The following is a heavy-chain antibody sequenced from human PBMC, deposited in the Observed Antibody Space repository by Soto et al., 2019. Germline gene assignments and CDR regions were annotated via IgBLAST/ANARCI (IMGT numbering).Heavy chain of an antibody. V-gene: IGHV4-31*03. J-gene: IGHJ5*02. CDR3: ARGIGFCSSTSCYEIDP. D-gene: IGHD2-2*03. Sequence: QVQLQESGPGLVRPSQTLSLTCTVSGGSISSGNYYWNWIRQHPGKGLEWIGYIYYSGSTYYNPSLKSRITISVDTSKNQFSLKLSSVTAADTAVYYCARGIGFCSSTSCYEIDPWGQGTLVTVSS. CDR2: IYYSGST. CDR1: GGSISSGNYY.